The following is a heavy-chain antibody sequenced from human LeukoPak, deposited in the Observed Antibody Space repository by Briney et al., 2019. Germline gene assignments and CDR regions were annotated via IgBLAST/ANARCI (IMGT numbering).Heavy chain of an antibody. CDR3: ARVVPAARIDY. V-gene: IGHV1-2*02. CDR2: INPNSGGT. D-gene: IGHD2-2*01. Sequence: ASVKVSCKASGYTFTGYYMHWVRQAPGQGLEWMGWINPNSGGTNYAQKFQGRVTITADESTSTAYMELSSLRSEDTAVYYCARVVPAARIDYWGQGTLVTVSS. J-gene: IGHJ4*02. CDR1: GYTFTGYY.